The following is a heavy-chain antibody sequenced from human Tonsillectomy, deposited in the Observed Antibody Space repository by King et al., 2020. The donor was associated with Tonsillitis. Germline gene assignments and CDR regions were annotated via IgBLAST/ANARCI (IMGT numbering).Heavy chain of an antibody. CDR3: ARALWNGSCYI. D-gene: IGHD1-1*01. CDR1: GGSFSGYS. CDR2: INHSGST. Sequence: VQLQQWGAGLLKPSETLSLTCAVYGGSFSGYSWSWIRQPPGKGLEWMGEINHSGSTNYNPSLKSRVTISVDTSKNQFSLKLSSVTAADTAVYYCARALWNGSCYIWGQGTMVTVSS. J-gene: IGHJ3*02. V-gene: IGHV4-34*01.